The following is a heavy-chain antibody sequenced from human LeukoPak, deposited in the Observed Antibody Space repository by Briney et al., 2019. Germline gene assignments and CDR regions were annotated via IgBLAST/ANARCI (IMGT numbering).Heavy chain of an antibody. J-gene: IGHJ4*02. D-gene: IGHD1-26*01. CDR1: GGSIMTTNW. V-gene: IGHV4-4*02. CDR2: VHLSGAT. Sequence: SGTLSLTCDVSGGSIMTTNWWSWVRQPPNKGLEWIGEVHLSGATNYNPSLESRVTMSIDTSKNHLSLELTSVTAADTAMYCTRESGAFSPFGFWGQGTLVTVPS. CDR3: RESGAFSPFGF.